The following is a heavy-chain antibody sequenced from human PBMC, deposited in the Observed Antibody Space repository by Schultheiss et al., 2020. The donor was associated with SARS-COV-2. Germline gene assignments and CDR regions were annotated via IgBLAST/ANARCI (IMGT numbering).Heavy chain of an antibody. CDR1: GYSISSGYY. V-gene: IGHV4-38-2*02. CDR3: AREIRVWELRGAFDI. Sequence: SQTLSLTCAVSGYSISSGYYWGWIRQPPGKGLEWIGSIYHSGSTNYNPSLKSRVTISVDTSKNQFSLKLSSVTAADTAVYYCAREIRVWELRGAFDIWGQGTMVTVSS. J-gene: IGHJ3*02. CDR2: IYHSGST. D-gene: IGHD1-26*01.